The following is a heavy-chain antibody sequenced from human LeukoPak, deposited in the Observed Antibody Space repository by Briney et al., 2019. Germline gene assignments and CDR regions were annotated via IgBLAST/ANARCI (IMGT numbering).Heavy chain of an antibody. CDR2: INGDGSWT. CDR3: ARGGMGTALDY. Sequence: PRGSLKLSCAASGFTFSSHWMHWVRQAPGKGLVWVSHINGDGSWTNHADSVKGRFTISRDNAKNTIYLQMSSLRAEDTAVYYCARGGMGTALDYWGQGTLVTVSS. D-gene: IGHD1-7*01. J-gene: IGHJ4*02. CDR1: GFTFSSHW. V-gene: IGHV3-74*01.